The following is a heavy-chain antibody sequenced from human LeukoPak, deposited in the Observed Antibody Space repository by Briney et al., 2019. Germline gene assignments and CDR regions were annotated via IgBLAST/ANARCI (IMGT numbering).Heavy chain of an antibody. D-gene: IGHD5-18*01. Sequence: PGGSLRLSCAASGFTFSSYSMTWVRHAPGKGLEWVSSIRSSSNYIYYADSVKGRFTISRDNAKNTLYLQMNSLRAEDTAVYFCARGQGQLWRFDYWGQGTLVTVSS. V-gene: IGHV3-21*01. J-gene: IGHJ4*02. CDR1: GFTFSSYS. CDR3: ARGQGQLWRFDY. CDR2: IRSSSNYI.